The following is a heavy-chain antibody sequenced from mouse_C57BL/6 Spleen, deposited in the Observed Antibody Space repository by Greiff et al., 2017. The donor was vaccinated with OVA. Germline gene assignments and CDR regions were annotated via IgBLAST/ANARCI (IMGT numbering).Heavy chain of an antibody. CDR1: GFTFSSYA. CDR2: ISDGGSYT. D-gene: IGHD1-1*01. J-gene: IGHJ3*01. Sequence: EVKLVESGGGLVKPGGSLKLSCAASGFTFSSYAMSWVRQTPEKRLEWVATISDGGSYTYYPDNVKGRFTISRDNAKNNLYLQMSHLKSEDTAMYYCARDRDYGSSLFAYWGQGTLVTVSA. CDR3: ARDRDYGSSLFAY. V-gene: IGHV5-4*01.